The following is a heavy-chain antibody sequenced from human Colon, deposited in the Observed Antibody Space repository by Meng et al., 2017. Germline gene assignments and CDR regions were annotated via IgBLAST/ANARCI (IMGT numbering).Heavy chain of an antibody. CDR3: ARVYRSSSWYGVDY. CDR2: ISSSGTTM. Sequence: GESLKISCAASGFTFSSYEMNWVRQAPGKGLEWVSYISSSGTTMYYADSVKGRFTISRDNAKNLLYLQMNSLRAEDTAVYYCARVYRSSSWYGVDYWGQGTLVTVSS. D-gene: IGHD6-13*01. J-gene: IGHJ4*02. V-gene: IGHV3-48*03. CDR1: GFTFSSYE.